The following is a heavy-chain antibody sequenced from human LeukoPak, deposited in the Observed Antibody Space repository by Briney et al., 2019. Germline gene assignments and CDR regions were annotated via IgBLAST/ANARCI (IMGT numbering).Heavy chain of an antibody. V-gene: IGHV1-24*01. CDR2: FDPEDGET. Sequence: ASVKVSCKVSGYTLTELSMHWVRQAPGKGLEWMGGFDPEDGETIYAQKFQGRVTMTEDTSTDTAYMELSSLRSEDTAAYYCAAAYYYDSSGYYWFDPWGQGTLVTVSS. CDR1: GYTLTELS. CDR3: AAAYYYDSSGYYWFDP. D-gene: IGHD3-22*01. J-gene: IGHJ5*02.